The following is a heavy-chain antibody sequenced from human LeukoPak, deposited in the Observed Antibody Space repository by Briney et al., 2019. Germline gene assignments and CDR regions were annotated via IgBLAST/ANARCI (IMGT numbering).Heavy chain of an antibody. D-gene: IGHD1-26*01. CDR1: GFTFSSFG. J-gene: IGHJ4*02. V-gene: IGHV3-33*01. Sequence: GGSLRLSCAASGFTFSSFGMHWDRQAPGKGPEWVAVIWYDGSNKYYADSVKGRFTISRDNSKNTLYLQMNSLRAEDTAVYYCATSGSYYRFEYWGQGTLVTVSS. CDR2: IWYDGSNK. CDR3: ATSGSYYRFEY.